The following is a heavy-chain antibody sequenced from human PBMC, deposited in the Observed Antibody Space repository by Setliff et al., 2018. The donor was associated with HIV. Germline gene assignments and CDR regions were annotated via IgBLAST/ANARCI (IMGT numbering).Heavy chain of an antibody. Sequence: GGSLRLSCAASGFTFSSYGMHWVRQAPGKGLEWVAVILYDGSNKYYADSVKGRFAISRDNSKNTLYLQMNSLRAEDTAVYYCAKDEGIAAAGSDYWGQGTLVTSPQ. CDR2: ILYDGSNK. V-gene: IGHV3-33*06. D-gene: IGHD6-13*01. CDR1: GFTFSSYG. J-gene: IGHJ4*02. CDR3: AKDEGIAAAGSDY.